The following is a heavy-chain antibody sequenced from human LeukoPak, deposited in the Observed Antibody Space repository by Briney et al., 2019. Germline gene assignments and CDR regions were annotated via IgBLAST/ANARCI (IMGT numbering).Heavy chain of an antibody. V-gene: IGHV3-74*01. Sequence: GGSLRLSCAASGFTFSSYWMHWVRQAPGKGLVWVSRINSDGSSTSYADSVKGRFTISRDNAKNTLYLQMNSLRAEDTAVYYCARGSGAAGRYYYYGMDVWGQGTTVTVSS. J-gene: IGHJ6*02. CDR1: GFTFSSYW. CDR2: INSDGSST. D-gene: IGHD6-13*01. CDR3: ARGSGAAGRYYYYGMDV.